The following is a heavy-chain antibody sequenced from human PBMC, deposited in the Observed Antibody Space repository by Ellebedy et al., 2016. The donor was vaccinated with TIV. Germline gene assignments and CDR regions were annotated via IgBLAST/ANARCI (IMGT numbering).Heavy chain of an antibody. CDR1: GFTFASHA. CDR2: ISARGGST. Sequence: GESLKISCAASGFTFASHAISWVRQAPGKGLEWVSGISARGGSTYYVDSVKGRFTISRDNSKNTLYLQMNSLRAEDTAVYYCVKFDSSGYYYGRLDYWGQGTLVTVSS. V-gene: IGHV3-23*01. J-gene: IGHJ4*02. D-gene: IGHD3-22*01. CDR3: VKFDSSGYYYGRLDY.